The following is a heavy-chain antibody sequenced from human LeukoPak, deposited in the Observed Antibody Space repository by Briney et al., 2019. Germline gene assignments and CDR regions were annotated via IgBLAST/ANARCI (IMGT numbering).Heavy chain of an antibody. CDR2: IGRAGDT. V-gene: IGHV3-13*04. D-gene: IGHD6-19*01. Sequence: GGSLRLSCAASGFTFSSYAMSWVRQATGKGLEWVSAIGRAGDTHYPGSVKGRFTISRENAKNSLYLQMNSLRAGDTAVYYCARDSSGWGLDVWGQGTTVTVSS. CDR3: ARDSSGWGLDV. J-gene: IGHJ6*02. CDR1: GFTFSSYA.